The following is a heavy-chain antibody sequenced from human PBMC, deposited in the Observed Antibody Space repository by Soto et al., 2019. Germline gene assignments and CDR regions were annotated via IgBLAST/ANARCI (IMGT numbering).Heavy chain of an antibody. J-gene: IGHJ4*02. CDR2: IYYSGST. CDR3: ARGTIGDSSGYHNTHFDY. CDR1: GGSISSGGYY. Sequence: QVQLQESGPGLVKPSQTLSLTCTVSGGSISSGGYYWSWIRQHPGKGLEWIGYIYYSGSTYYNPSLKSRVTISVDTSKNQFSLKLSSVTAADTAVYYCARGTIGDSSGYHNTHFDYWGQGTLVTVSS. D-gene: IGHD3-22*01. V-gene: IGHV4-31*03.